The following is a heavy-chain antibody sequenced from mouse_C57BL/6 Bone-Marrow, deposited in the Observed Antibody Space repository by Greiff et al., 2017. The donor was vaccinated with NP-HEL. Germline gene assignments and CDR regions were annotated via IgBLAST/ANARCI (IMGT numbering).Heavy chain of an antibody. J-gene: IGHJ3*01. D-gene: IGHD3-2*02. Sequence: QVQLQQSGAELMKPGASVKLSCKATGYTFTGYWIEWVKQRPGHGLEWIGEILPGSGSTNYNEKFKSKATLTVDKSSSTAYMQLSSLTSEDSAVYYCARTDSSGFAWFAYWGQGTLVTVSA. CDR3: ARTDSSGFAWFAY. V-gene: IGHV1-9*01. CDR1: GYTFTGYW. CDR2: ILPGSGST.